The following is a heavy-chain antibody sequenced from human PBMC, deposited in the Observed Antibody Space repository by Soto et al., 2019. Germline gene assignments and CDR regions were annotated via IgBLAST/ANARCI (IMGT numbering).Heavy chain of an antibody. CDR2: INSDGSTT. CDR3: ARDLTGSGTY. D-gene: IGHD2-15*01. Sequence: GGSLRLSCAASGFTLSSYWMHWVRQAPGKGLVWVSRINSDGSTTSYADSVKGRFTISRDNAKNTLDLQMNSLRVDDTAVYYCARDLTGSGTYWGQGTLVTVSS. J-gene: IGHJ4*02. V-gene: IGHV3-74*01. CDR1: GFTLSSYW.